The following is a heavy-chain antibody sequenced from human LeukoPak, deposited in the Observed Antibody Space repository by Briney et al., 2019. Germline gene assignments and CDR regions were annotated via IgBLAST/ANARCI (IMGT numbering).Heavy chain of an antibody. J-gene: IGHJ5*02. CDR2: IYYSGST. V-gene: IGHV4-59*01. D-gene: IGHD2-2*01. Sequence: PSETLSLTCTVSGGSIGSYYWSWIRQPPGKGLEWIGYIYYSGSTNYNPSLKSRVTISVDTSKNQFSLKLSSVTAADTAVYYCARLASANWFDPWGQGTLVTVSS. CDR1: GGSIGSYY. CDR3: ARLASANWFDP.